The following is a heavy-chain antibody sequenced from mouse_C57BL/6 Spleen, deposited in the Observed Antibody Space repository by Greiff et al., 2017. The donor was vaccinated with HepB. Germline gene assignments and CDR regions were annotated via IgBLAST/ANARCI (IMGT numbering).Heavy chain of an antibody. D-gene: IGHD4-1*01. CDR1: GYTFTSYW. CDR3: ARRGTGPFAY. Sequence: QVQLQQPGAELVMPGASVKLSCKASGYTFTSYWMHWVKQRPGQGLEWIGEIDPSDSYTNYNQKFKGKSTLTVDKSSSPAYMQLSSLTSEDSAVYYCARRGTGPFAYWGQGTLVTVSA. V-gene: IGHV1-69*01. J-gene: IGHJ3*01. CDR2: IDPSDSYT.